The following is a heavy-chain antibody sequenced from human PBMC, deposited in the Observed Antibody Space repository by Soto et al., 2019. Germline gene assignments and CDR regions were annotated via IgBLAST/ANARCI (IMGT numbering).Heavy chain of an antibody. CDR2: IGTAGDT. CDR3: ARLAPSVPYYGMDV. J-gene: IGHJ6*02. Sequence: XGSLRLSCAASGFTFSSYDMHWVRQATGKGLEWVSAIGTAGDTYYPGSVKGRFTISRENAKNSLYLQMNSLRAGDTAVYYCARLAPSVPYYGMDVWGQGTTVTVSS. CDR1: GFTFSSYD. V-gene: IGHV3-13*01. D-gene: IGHD3-10*01.